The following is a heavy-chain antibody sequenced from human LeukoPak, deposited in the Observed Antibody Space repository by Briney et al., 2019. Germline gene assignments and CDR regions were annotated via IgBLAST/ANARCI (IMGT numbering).Heavy chain of an antibody. CDR1: GYTFTSYG. V-gene: IGHV1-18*01. J-gene: IGHJ4*02. CDR2: ISAYNGNT. D-gene: IGHD3-10*01. CDR3: ARIGTYYYGSGRAGDYFDY. Sequence: ASVKVSCKASGYTFTSYGISWVRQAPGQGLEWMGWISAYNGNTNYAQKLQGRVTMTTDTSTSTAYMELRSLRSDDTAAYYCARIGTYYYGSGRAGDYFDYWGQGTLVTVSS.